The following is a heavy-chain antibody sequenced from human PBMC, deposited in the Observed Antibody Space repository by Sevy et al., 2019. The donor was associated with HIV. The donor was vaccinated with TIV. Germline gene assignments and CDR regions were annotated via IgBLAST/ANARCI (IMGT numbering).Heavy chain of an antibody. CDR1: GYTFTSYY. D-gene: IGHD3-10*01. J-gene: IGHJ1*01. Sequence: ASVKVSCKASGYTFTSYYMHWVRQAPGQGLEWMGIINPSGGSTSYAQKFQGRVTMTRDTSTSTVYMELSSLRSEDMAVYYCARDLASGDFQHWGQGTLVTVSS. CDR3: ARDLASGDFQH. CDR2: INPSGGST. V-gene: IGHV1-46*01.